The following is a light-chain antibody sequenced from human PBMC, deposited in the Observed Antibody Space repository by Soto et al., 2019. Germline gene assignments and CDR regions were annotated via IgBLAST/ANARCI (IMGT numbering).Light chain of an antibody. CDR3: QQYGSSPWT. V-gene: IGKV3-20*01. CDR2: GAS. CDR1: QSVSNNY. J-gene: IGKJ1*01. Sequence: EIVFTQSPGTLSLSPGERATLSCRASQSVSNNYLAWYQQKPGQAPRLLIYGASNRATGIPDRFSGGGSGTDFTLTISRLEPEDFAVYYCQQYGSSPWTVGQGTKGEIK.